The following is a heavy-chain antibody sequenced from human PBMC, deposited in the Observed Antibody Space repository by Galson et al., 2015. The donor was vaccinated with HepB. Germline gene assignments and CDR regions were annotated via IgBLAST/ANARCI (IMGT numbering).Heavy chain of an antibody. V-gene: IGHV4-31*03. CDR1: GGSISSGGSY. D-gene: IGHD3-22*01. Sequence: TLSLTCTVSGGSISSGGSYWSWIRQHPGKGLEWIGYIYYSGSTYYNPSLKSRVTISVDTSKNQFSLKLSSVTAADTAVYYCAREGSGSHENWFDPWGQGTLVTVSS. CDR3: AREGSGSHENWFDP. J-gene: IGHJ5*02. CDR2: IYYSGST.